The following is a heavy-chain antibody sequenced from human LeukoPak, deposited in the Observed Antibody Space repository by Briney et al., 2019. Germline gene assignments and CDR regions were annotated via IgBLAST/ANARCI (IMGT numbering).Heavy chain of an antibody. D-gene: IGHD3-10*01. V-gene: IGHV7-4-1*02. J-gene: IGHJ4*02. CDR3: ARDRGTYYGSGSYYNTFDY. CDR1: GYTFTGYY. CDR2: INTNTRNP. Sequence: ASVKVSCKASGYTFTGYYMHWVRQAPGQGLEWMGWINTNTRNPTYAQGFTGRFVFSLDTSVSTAYLQISSLKAEDTAVYYCARDRGTYYGSGSYYNTFDYWGQGTLVTVSS.